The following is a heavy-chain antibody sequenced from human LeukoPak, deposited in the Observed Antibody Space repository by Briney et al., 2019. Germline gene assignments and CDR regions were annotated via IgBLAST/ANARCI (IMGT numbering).Heavy chain of an antibody. Sequence: AGGSLRLSCAASGFTFSSYSMNWVRQAPGKGLEWVSYISSSATTIYYADSVKGRFTISRDNAKNSLYLQMNSLRAEDTAVYYCARGPPPYSSGWYGWYFEYWGQGNLVTVSS. V-gene: IGHV3-48*04. CDR3: ARGPPPYSSGWYGWYFEY. J-gene: IGHJ4*02. D-gene: IGHD6-19*01. CDR2: ISSSATTI. CDR1: GFTFSSYS.